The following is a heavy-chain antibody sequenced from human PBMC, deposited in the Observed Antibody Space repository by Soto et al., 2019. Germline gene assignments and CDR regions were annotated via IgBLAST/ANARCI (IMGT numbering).Heavy chain of an antibody. D-gene: IGHD3-10*01. J-gene: IGHJ6*02. Sequence: GGVLRLSCAASGFTFSSYSMNRVRQAPGKGLEWVSSISSSSSYIYYADSVKGRFTISRDNAKNSLYLQMNSLRAEDTAVYYCARDLITMVRGGGMDVWGQGTTVTVSS. CDR2: ISSSSSYI. CDR1: GFTFSSYS. CDR3: ARDLITMVRGGGMDV. V-gene: IGHV3-21*01.